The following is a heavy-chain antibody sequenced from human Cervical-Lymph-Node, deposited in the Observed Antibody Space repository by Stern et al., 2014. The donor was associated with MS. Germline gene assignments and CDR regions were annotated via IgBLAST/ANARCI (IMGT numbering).Heavy chain of an antibody. Sequence: EVQLVESGGGLVKPGGSLRLSCLASGFAFSRFAMNWVLQVPGKRLEWVATMTGSSRYICYADSVKGRFTISRDNAQNSLYLQMNSLRDEDTAVYFCVRTPLEPGSRYWGQGTLVTVSS. CDR1: GFAFSRFA. CDR3: VRTPLEPGSRY. J-gene: IGHJ4*02. CDR2: MTGSSRYI. D-gene: IGHD3-3*01. V-gene: IGHV3-21*01.